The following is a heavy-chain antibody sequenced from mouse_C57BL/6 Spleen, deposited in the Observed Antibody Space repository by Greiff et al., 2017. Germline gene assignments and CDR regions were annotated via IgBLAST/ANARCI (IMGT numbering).Heavy chain of an antibody. D-gene: IGHD1-1*01. V-gene: IGHV5-6*01. CDR3: ARQEYYGSSYFDY. J-gene: IGHJ2*01. CDR1: GFTFSSYG. CDR2: ISSGGSYT. Sequence: EVNVVESGGDLVKPGGSLKLSCAASGFTFSSYGMSWVRQTPDKRLEWVATISSGGSYTYSPASVKGRFTISRDNAKNPLYLQMSRMKSEDTSMYYCARQEYYGSSYFDYWGQGTTLTVSS.